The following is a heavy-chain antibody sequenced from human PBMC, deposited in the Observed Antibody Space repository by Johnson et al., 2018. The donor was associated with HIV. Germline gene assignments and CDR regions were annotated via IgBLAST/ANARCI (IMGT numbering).Heavy chain of an antibody. D-gene: IGHD1-26*01. CDR3: ARQFRAVGAPDAFDI. CDR1: GFTFSSYW. V-gene: IGHV3-7*01. Sequence: VQLVESGGGVVQPGRSLRLSCLVSGFTFSSYWMSWVRQAPGKGLEWVANIKHDGSEKYYVDSVKGRFTISRDNAKNSLYLQMNSLRAEDTAMYYWARQFRAVGAPDAFDIWGQGTMVTVSS. J-gene: IGHJ3*02. CDR2: IKHDGSEK.